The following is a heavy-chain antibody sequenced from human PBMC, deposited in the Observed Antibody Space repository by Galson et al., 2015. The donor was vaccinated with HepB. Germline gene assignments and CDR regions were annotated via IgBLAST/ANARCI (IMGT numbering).Heavy chain of an antibody. V-gene: IGHV1-69*10. Sequence: SVKVSCKASGGTLNAVSWVRQAPGQGLEWMGGIVPLLDIINYAPKFQGRVTISADKFTSTAYMELTTLRSEDTAVYYCARGGGYSSGWHVGYFDSWGQGTLVTVSS. CDR3: ARGGGYSSGWHVGYFDS. CDR1: GGTLNA. J-gene: IGHJ4*02. CDR2: IVPLLDII. D-gene: IGHD6-19*01.